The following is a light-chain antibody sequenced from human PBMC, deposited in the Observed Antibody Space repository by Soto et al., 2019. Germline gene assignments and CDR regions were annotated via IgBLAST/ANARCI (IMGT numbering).Light chain of an antibody. Sequence: DITTMQSPSTLSVSVGDRVTITCRVSQTISSWLAWYQQKPGKAPKLLIYKASTLKSGVPSRFSGSGSGTDFTLTISSLQPEDFATYYCQQSYSTPPWTFGQGTKVDIK. CDR1: QTISSW. J-gene: IGKJ1*01. V-gene: IGKV1-5*03. CDR2: KAS. CDR3: QQSYSTPPWT.